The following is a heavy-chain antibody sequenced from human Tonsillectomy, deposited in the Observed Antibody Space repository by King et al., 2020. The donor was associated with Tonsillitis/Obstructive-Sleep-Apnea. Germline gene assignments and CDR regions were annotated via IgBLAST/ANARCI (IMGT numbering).Heavy chain of an antibody. V-gene: IGHV4-34*01. CDR1: GGSFSGYY. CDR2: INHSGST. D-gene: IGHD2-15*01. CDR3: AREYCSGGSCSIAFDI. J-gene: IGHJ3*02. Sequence: VQLQQWGAGLLKPSETLSLTCVVYGGSFSGYYWSWIRQPPGKGLEWIGEINHSGSTSYNPSPKSRVTISVDTSKNQFSLKLSSVTAADTAVYYCAREYCSGGSCSIAFDIWGQGTMVTVSS.